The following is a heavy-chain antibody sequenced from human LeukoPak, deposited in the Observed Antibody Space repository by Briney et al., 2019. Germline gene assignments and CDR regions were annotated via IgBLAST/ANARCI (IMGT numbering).Heavy chain of an antibody. D-gene: IGHD6-19*01. CDR1: GYTFTGYY. Sequence: ASVKVSCKASGYTFTGYYMHWVRQAPGQGLEWMGWINPNSSGTNYAQKFQGWVTMTRDTSISTAYMELSRLRSDDTAVYYCARSASGWYADAFDIWGQGTMVTVSS. CDR2: INPNSSGT. J-gene: IGHJ3*02. CDR3: ARSASGWYADAFDI. V-gene: IGHV1-2*04.